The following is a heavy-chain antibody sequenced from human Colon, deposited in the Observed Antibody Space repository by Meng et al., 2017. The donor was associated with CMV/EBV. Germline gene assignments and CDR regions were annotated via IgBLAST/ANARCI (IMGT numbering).Heavy chain of an antibody. Sequence: ASVKVSCKASGYTFASYYIHWVRQAPGQGPEWMGMINPTGGSTIYAQKFQGRVTMTRDTSTSTVYMELSSLRSEDTAVYYCARGGTGYSSGWYGFWGQGTLVTVSS. D-gene: IGHD6-19*01. J-gene: IGHJ4*02. V-gene: IGHV1-46*01. CDR1: GYTFASYY. CDR3: ARGGTGYSSGWYGF. CDR2: INPTGGST.